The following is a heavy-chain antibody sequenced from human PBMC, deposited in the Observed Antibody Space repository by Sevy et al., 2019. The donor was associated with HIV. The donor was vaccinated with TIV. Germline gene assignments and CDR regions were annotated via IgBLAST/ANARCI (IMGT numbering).Heavy chain of an antibody. D-gene: IGHD3-22*01. J-gene: IGHJ4*02. Sequence: SETLSLTCAVYNGSFNGYYWTWIRQPPGKGLEWIGEINHSGASNYNPSLKSRVIISKDTSKNQFSLRLTSVTAADTAVYYCARRDPYYDDNSNRWLLSYYFDFWGQGTPVTVSS. CDR1: NGSFNGYY. CDR2: INHSGAS. V-gene: IGHV4-34*01. CDR3: ARRDPYYDDNSNRWLLSYYFDF.